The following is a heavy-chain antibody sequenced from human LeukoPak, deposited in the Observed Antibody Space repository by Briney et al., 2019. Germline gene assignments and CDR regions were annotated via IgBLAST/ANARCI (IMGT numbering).Heavy chain of an antibody. Sequence: GGSLRLSCAASGFTFSSYGMSWVRQAPGKGLEWVSAISGSGGSTYYADSVKGRFTISRDNSKNTLYLQMNSLRAEDTAVYYCAKDPLQYNWNYLYYFDYWGQGTLVTVSS. D-gene: IGHD1-7*01. CDR1: GFTFSSYG. CDR3: AKDPLQYNWNYLYYFDY. J-gene: IGHJ4*02. V-gene: IGHV3-23*01. CDR2: ISGSGGST.